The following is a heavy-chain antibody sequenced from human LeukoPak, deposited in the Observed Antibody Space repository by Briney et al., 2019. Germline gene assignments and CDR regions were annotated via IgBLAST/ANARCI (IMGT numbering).Heavy chain of an antibody. CDR2: IYYSGST. CDR3: VRDGGPPGYCSSTSCYSPLDV. Sequence: SETLSLTCTVSGGSISSYYWSWIRQPPGKGLEWIGYIYYSGSTNYNPSLKSRVTISVDTSKNQFSLKLSSVTAADTAVYYCVRDGGPPGYCSSTSCYSPLDVWGKGTTVTVSS. CDR1: GGSISSYY. J-gene: IGHJ6*04. D-gene: IGHD2-2*02. V-gene: IGHV4-59*01.